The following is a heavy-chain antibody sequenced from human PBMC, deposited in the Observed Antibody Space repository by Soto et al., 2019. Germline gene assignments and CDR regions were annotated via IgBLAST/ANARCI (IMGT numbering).Heavy chain of an antibody. V-gene: IGHV4-59*08. CDR1: GASISSNY. J-gene: IGHJ3*01. CDR2: FSYSGST. CDR3: ARHSPLAAGGAFEF. Sequence: QVQLQESGPGLVKPSETLSLTCTVSGASISSNYWSWIRQPPGKGLECIGYFSYSGSTNYNPSLNSRVIISVDTSRNQFSLKLTSVTATDTAMYYCARHSPLAAGGAFEFWGQGMMVTVSS. D-gene: IGHD6-13*01.